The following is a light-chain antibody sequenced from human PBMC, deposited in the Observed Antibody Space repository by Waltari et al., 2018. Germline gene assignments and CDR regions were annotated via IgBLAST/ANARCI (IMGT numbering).Light chain of an antibody. CDR1: ALPKRF. V-gene: IGLV3-10*01. CDR3: FSTDSTGNLRV. Sequence: SYELTQPPSVSVSPGRTATITCSGDALPKRFAYWYQQKSGQAPVLVSYEDKKRPSGIADSCSGSNSGAVATLTISGAQVDDEAEYFCFSTDSTGNLRVFGGGTKLTVL. J-gene: IGLJ3*02. CDR2: EDK.